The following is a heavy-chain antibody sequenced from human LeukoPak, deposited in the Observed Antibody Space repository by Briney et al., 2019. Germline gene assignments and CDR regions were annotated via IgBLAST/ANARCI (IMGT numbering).Heavy chain of an antibody. D-gene: IGHD6-19*01. CDR2: SDTGSGT. J-gene: IGHJ4*02. CDR3: ARSSGWWCYEY. CDR1: GFTLSSFS. V-gene: IGHV3-23*01. Sequence: GGSLRLSCAASGFTLSSFSMAWVRQAPGKGLEGVSDSDTGSGTYYADSVKGRFTISRDNSKNTVYLQMNSLRAEDTAVYYCARSSGWWCYEYWGQGTLVTVSA.